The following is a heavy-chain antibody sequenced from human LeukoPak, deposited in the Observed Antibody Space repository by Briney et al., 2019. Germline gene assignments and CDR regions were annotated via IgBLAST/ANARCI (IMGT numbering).Heavy chain of an antibody. J-gene: IGHJ5*01. CDR1: GGTFSSYA. CDR3: ARGDDSSAPDWFDP. Sequence: ASVKVSCKASGGTFSSYAISWVRRAPGQGLEWMGRIIPIFGIANYAQKFQGRVTITADKSTSTAYMELSSLRSEGTAVYYCARGDDSSAPDWFDPWGQGTLVTVSS. V-gene: IGHV1-69*04. CDR2: IIPIFGIA. D-gene: IGHD3-22*01.